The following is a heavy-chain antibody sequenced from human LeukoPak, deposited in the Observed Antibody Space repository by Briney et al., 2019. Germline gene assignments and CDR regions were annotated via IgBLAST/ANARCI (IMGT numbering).Heavy chain of an antibody. Sequence: ASVKVSCKASGYTFTGYYMHWVRQGPGQGLEWMGWINPNSGGTNYAQKFQGRVTMTRDTSISTAYMELSRLRSDDTAVYYCASNTLPVGLDAFDIWGQGTMVTVSS. D-gene: IGHD2-15*01. CDR2: INPNSGGT. CDR3: ASNTLPVGLDAFDI. V-gene: IGHV1-2*02. J-gene: IGHJ3*02. CDR1: GYTFTGYY.